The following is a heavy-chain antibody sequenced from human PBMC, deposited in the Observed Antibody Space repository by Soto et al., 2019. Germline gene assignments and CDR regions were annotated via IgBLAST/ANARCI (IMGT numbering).Heavy chain of an antibody. CDR3: AHRKYYDSSGYLTPNFDY. J-gene: IGHJ4*02. CDR2: IYWDDDK. V-gene: IGHV2-5*02. D-gene: IGHD3-22*01. Sequence: QITLKESGPTLVKPTQTLTLTCTFSGFSLSTSGVGVGWIRQPPGKALEWLALIYWDDDKRYSPSLKSRLTITTDXXKXQXXLTMTNMDPVDTATYYCAHRKYYDSSGYLTPNFDYWGQGTLVTVSS. CDR1: GFSLSTSGVG.